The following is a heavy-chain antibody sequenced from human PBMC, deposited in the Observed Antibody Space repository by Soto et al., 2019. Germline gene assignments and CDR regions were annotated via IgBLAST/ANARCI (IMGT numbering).Heavy chain of an antibody. J-gene: IGHJ4*02. V-gene: IGHV4-34*01. CDR3: ARGYDTALAPIF. Sequence: ESLSLTCAVYGGSFSSYHWSWIRQTPGKGLEWIGEINHLTTTNYNPSLKSRVIISLDTPKNQFSLKLSSVTAADTAVYYCARGYDTALAPIFWGQGILVTVSS. CDR1: GGSFSSYH. D-gene: IGHD5-18*01. CDR2: INHLTTT.